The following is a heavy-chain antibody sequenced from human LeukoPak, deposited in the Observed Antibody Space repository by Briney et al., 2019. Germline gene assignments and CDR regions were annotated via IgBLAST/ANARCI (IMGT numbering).Heavy chain of an antibody. CDR3: ARDYCSGGSCYSDY. D-gene: IGHD2-15*01. Sequence: GGSLRLSCAASGFTFSSYEMNWVRQAPGKGLEWVSYISSSGSTIYYADSVKGRFTISRDNAENSLYLQMNSLGAEDTAVYYCARDYCSGGSCYSDYWGQGTLVTVSS. J-gene: IGHJ4*02. CDR1: GFTFSSYE. V-gene: IGHV3-48*03. CDR2: ISSSGSTI.